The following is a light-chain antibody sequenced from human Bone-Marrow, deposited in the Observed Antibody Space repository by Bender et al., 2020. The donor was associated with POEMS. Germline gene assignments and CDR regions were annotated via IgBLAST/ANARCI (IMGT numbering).Light chain of an antibody. CDR3: SSYARSQVI. CDR1: SSDVGGFDL. Sequence: QSALTQPASVSGSPGQSITISCTGTSSDVGGFDLVSWYQQYPGTVPKLLIYEVTKRPSGVSNRLSGSKSGNTAFLIISGLQAEDEADYFCSSYARSQVIFGGGTKLTVL. J-gene: IGLJ2*01. CDR2: EVT. V-gene: IGLV2-23*02.